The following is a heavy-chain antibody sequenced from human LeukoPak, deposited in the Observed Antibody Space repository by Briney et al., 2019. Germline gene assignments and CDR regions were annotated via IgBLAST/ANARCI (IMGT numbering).Heavy chain of an antibody. V-gene: IGHV3-23*01. CDR3: AKGGGDKRYYYYYMDV. Sequence: GGSLRLSCAVSGLIFSDYSMNWVRQAPGKGLEWVSTITAGGDYTYYADSVKGRFTVSRDNSKNTLYLQMNSLRAEDTAIYYCAKGGGDKRYYYYYMDVWGKGTTVTVSS. CDR2: ITAGGDYT. CDR1: GLIFSDYS. D-gene: IGHD2-21*02. J-gene: IGHJ6*03.